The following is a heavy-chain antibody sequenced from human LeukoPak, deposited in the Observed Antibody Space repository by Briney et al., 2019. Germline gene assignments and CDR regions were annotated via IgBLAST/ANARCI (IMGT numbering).Heavy chain of an antibody. CDR1: GFTFSSYI. D-gene: IGHD1-26*01. V-gene: IGHV3-21*01. CDR2: ISSSSSYI. J-gene: IGHJ6*02. CDR3: ARARTEGAPDV. Sequence: PGGSLRLSCAASGFTFSSYIMNWVRQAPGKGLEWVSSISSSSSYIYYADSVKGRFTISRDNAKNSLYLQMNSLRAEDTAVYYCARARTEGAPDVWGQGTTVTVSS.